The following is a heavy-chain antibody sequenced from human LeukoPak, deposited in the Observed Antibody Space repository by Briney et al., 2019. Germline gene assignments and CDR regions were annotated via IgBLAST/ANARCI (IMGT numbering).Heavy chain of an antibody. V-gene: IGHV3-7*01. CDR2: IKQDGSEK. D-gene: IGHD5-24*01. Sequence: GGSLRLSCAASGFTFSSYWMSWVRQAPGKGLEWVANIKQDGSEKYYVDSVKGRFTISRDNAKNSLYMKMHSLRAEDTAVYYCARDFSVERWLQLGPWAFDIWGQGTMVTVSS. CDR3: ARDFSVERWLQLGPWAFDI. J-gene: IGHJ3*02. CDR1: GFTFSSYW.